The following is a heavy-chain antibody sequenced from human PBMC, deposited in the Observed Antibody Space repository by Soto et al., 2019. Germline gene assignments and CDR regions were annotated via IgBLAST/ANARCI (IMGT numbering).Heavy chain of an antibody. V-gene: IGHV3-7*01. Sequence: EVQLEESGGDLVQPGGSLRLSCTASGFTLSSFWMSWLRRTPGKGLEWVANIRQDGSEKHYIDSVNGRFTISRDNAKNSLYLQMTSLSAEDTAVYYCASDQVWQRAFDIWGQGTVVTVSS. CDR1: GFTLSSFW. J-gene: IGHJ3*02. CDR3: ASDQVWQRAFDI. D-gene: IGHD2-21*01. CDR2: IRQDGSEK.